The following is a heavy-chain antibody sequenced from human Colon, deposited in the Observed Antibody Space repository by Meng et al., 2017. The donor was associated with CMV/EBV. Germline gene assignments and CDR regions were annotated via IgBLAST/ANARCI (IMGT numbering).Heavy chain of an antibody. D-gene: IGHD3-10*01. V-gene: IGHV3-53*01. Sequence: ASGINSRSNYMCWVRQAPGKGLEWVSLIYSDGSVYYADSVKGRFIVSRDSSKNTLYLQMNSLRAEDTAIYYCARDLRLPVGYFFDYWGQGTLVTVSS. CDR2: IYSDGSV. J-gene: IGHJ4*02. CDR1: GINSRSNY. CDR3: ARDLRLPVGYFFDY.